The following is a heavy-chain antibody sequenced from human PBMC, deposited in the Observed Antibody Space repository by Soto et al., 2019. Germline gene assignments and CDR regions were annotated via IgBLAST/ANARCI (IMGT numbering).Heavy chain of an antibody. V-gene: IGHV3-30*04. CDR1: GFTFSSYV. D-gene: IGHD3-3*01. CDR2: ISYDGSKR. CDR3: AIEGFSSGWGLDY. J-gene: IGHJ4*02. Sequence: QVQLVESGGGVVQPRRSLRLSCAASGFTFSSYVMHWVRQAPGKGLEWVAAISYDGSKRYYADSVKGRFTISRDNSKNTLYLQMNSLRAEDTAVYYCAIEGFSSGWGLDYWGQGTLVTVSS.